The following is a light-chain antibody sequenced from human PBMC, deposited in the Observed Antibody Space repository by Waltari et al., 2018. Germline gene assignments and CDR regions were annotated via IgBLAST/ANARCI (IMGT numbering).Light chain of an antibody. Sequence: IVLTQSPVTLSLSPGERATLSCKASESVSNYLAWYQQNPGQAPRLLIYDALKRATGIPVRFSGSGSGTDFTLTISSLEPEDFAVYYCQQGYKRRTFGGGTNVEIK. V-gene: IGKV3-11*01. CDR2: DAL. CDR3: QQGYKRRT. J-gene: IGKJ4*01. CDR1: ESVSNY.